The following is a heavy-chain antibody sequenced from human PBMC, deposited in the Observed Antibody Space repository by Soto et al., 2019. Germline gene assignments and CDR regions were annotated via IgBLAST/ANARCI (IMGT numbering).Heavy chain of an antibody. CDR1: GFIFSGSA. Sequence: EVRLVESGGGLVQPGGSLKLSCAASGFIFSGSAIHWVRQAPGKGLEWVGRIRSRANNYATSSGASVRGRFNFFRDDSKKIAYLQMDTLKTEDTALYYCARGQQAAIGDYYYHGLDVWGQRTSVTVSS. J-gene: IGHJ6*02. V-gene: IGHV3-73*02. CDR3: ARGQQAAIGDYYYHGLDV. D-gene: IGHD3-10*01. CDR2: IRSRANNYAT.